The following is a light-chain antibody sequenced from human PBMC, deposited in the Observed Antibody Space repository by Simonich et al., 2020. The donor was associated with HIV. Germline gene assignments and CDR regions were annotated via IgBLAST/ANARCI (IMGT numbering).Light chain of an antibody. V-gene: IGKV4-1*01. CDR2: WAS. J-gene: IGKJ1*01. CDR3: QQYYSTPPT. Sequence: DIVMTQSPDSLAVSLGERATVNCRSSRSVLYRSNNKNYLDWYQQKPGQPPKLLIYWASTRESGVPDRFSASGSGTDFTLTISSLQAEDVAIYYCQQYYSTPPTFGQGTKVEIK. CDR1: RSVLYRSNNKNY.